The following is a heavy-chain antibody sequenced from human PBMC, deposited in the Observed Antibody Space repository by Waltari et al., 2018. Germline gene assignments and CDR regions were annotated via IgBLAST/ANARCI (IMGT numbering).Heavy chain of an antibody. CDR1: GFSFSNYG. CDR3: ARWSVSGSYYDY. CDR2: ISRDGGAT. J-gene: IGHJ4*02. D-gene: IGHD3-10*01. Sequence: EVQLLESGRDLVQPGGALRLSRTGPGFSFSNYGLTWVRQAPGKGLEWVSAISRDGGATFYGGAVKGRSTISRDNSKNTVYLEINSLRVEDTAKYYCARWSVSGSYYDYWGQGILVAVSS. V-gene: IGHV3-23*01.